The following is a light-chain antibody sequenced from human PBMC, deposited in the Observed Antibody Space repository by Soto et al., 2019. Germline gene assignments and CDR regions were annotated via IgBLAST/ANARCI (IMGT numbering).Light chain of an antibody. J-gene: IGKJ1*01. CDR3: QQYGSARWT. V-gene: IGKV3-20*01. CDR2: GAS. Sequence: EIVLTQSPGTLSLSAGERATLSCRASQSFSSSLLAWYQQKPGQAPRLLIYGASSRATGIPDRFSGSGSGTDFTLTISRLEPEDFVVYFCQQYGSARWTFGQGTKVDIK. CDR1: QSFSSSL.